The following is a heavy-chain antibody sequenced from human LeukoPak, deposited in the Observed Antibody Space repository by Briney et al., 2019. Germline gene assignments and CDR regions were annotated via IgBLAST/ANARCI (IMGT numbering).Heavy chain of an antibody. Sequence: PGGSLRLSCAASGFTFSSYTMHWIRQAPGKGLEWVSSISGSNSYIFYADSVKGRFTISRDNSKNTLYLQMNSLRAEDTAVYYCARETGSAVGSTDFDYWGQGTLVTVSS. D-gene: IGHD4-17*01. J-gene: IGHJ4*02. CDR3: ARETGSAVGSTDFDY. CDR1: GFTFSSYT. CDR2: ISGSNSYI. V-gene: IGHV3-21*01.